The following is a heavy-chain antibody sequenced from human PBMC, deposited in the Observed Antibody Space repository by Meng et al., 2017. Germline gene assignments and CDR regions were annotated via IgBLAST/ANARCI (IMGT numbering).Heavy chain of an antibody. CDR3: AKGAYYDFWSGYSEDWYFDL. V-gene: IGHV3-9*01. Sequence: GGSLRLSCAASGFTFDDYAMHWVRQAPGKGLEWVSGISWNSGSIGYADSVKGRFTISRDNAKNSLYLQMNSLRAEDTALYYCAKGAYYDFWSGYSEDWYFDLWGRGTQVTVSS. CDR2: ISWNSGSI. J-gene: IGHJ2*01. CDR1: GFTFDDYA. D-gene: IGHD3-3*01.